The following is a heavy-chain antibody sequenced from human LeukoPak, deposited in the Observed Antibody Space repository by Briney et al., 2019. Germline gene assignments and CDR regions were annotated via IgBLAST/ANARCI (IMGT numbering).Heavy chain of an antibody. CDR3: ARAGYYDSSGYYLDY. D-gene: IGHD3-22*01. V-gene: IGHV4-61*02. CDR2: IYTTGST. J-gene: IGHJ4*02. Sequence: PSETLSLTCTVSGGSISSGSYYWSWIRQPAGKGLEWIGRIYTTGSTNYNPSLKSRVTIAVDTSKNQFSLKLSSVTAADTAVYYCARAGYYDSSGYYLDYWGQGTLVTVSS. CDR1: GGSISSGSYY.